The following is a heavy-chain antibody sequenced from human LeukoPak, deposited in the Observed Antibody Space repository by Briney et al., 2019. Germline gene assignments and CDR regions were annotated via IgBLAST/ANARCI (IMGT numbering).Heavy chain of an antibody. CDR1: GFTFSDYY. V-gene: IGHV3-11*01. J-gene: IGHJ4*02. CDR3: ARGRPYWYDSSGYYFR. D-gene: IGHD3-22*01. Sequence: GGSLRLSCAASGFTFSDYYMSWIRQAPGKGLEWVSYISSSGSRIYYADSVKGRFTISRDNAKNSLYLEMNSLRAEDTAVYYCARGRPYWYDSSGYYFRWGQGTLVTVSS. CDR2: ISSSGSRI.